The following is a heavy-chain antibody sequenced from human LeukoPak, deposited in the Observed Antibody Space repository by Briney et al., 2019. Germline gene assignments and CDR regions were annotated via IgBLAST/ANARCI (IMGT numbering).Heavy chain of an antibody. CDR1: GGSISSYY. D-gene: IGHD1-26*01. CDR2: IYTSGIT. Sequence: SETLSLTCTVSGGSISSYYWSWIRQPAGKGLEWIGRIYTSGITNYNPSLKSRVSMSVDTSKNQFSLKLNSVTAADTAVYYCARDSMHSAYGDEYWGQGTLVTVSS. J-gene: IGHJ4*02. CDR3: ARDSMHSAYGDEY. V-gene: IGHV4-4*07.